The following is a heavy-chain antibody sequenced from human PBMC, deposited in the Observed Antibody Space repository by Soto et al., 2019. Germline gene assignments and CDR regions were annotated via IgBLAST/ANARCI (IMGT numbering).Heavy chain of an antibody. CDR1: GFTVSSNY. Sequence: GGSLRLSCAASGFTVSSNYMSWVRQAPGKGLEWVSVIYSGGSTYYADSVKGRFTISRDNSKNTLYLQMNRLRAEDTAVYYCARGPIVGASISVGGTTTRGTGYFDYWGQGTLVTVSS. V-gene: IGHV3-53*01. CDR2: IYSGGST. D-gene: IGHD1-26*01. J-gene: IGHJ4*02. CDR3: ARGPIVGASISVGGTTTRGTGYFDY.